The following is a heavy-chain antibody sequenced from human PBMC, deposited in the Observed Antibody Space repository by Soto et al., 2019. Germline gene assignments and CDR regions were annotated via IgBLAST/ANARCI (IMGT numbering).Heavy chain of an antibody. CDR3: ARGGALSTSWYWGDGLDS. Sequence: QVHLEQSGSEVKKSGSSVKVSCKSSGNSFSSHAITWVRQAPGQGLEWMGGIIPVFDTPTYARRFQDRVTIPADKSTNTSYMELRSLRSEDTAVYYCARGGALSTSWYWGDGLDSWGQGTQVTVSS. CDR1: GNSFSSHA. J-gene: IGHJ4*02. V-gene: IGHV1-69*06. CDR2: IIPVFDTP. D-gene: IGHD6-13*01.